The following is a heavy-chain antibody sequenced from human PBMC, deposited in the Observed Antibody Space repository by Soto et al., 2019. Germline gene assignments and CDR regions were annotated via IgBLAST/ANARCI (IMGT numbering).Heavy chain of an antibody. CDR3: ARETDLLDNWNALDP. J-gene: IGHJ5*02. CDR1: GYTFTSYD. Sequence: ASVTVSCQTSGYTFTSYDISWVRQATGQGLEWMGWMKPNSGNTGYAQKFQGRVTMTRNTSISTAYMELSSLRSEDTAVYYCARETDLLDNWNALDPWGQGTLVTVSS. V-gene: IGHV1-8*01. CDR2: MKPNSGNT. D-gene: IGHD1-1*01.